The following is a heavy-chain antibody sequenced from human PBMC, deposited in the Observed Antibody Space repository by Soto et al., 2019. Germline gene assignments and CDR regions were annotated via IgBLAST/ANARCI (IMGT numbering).Heavy chain of an antibody. CDR1: GFTFDDYA. CDR3: AKDRGTYGAHAGLNY. Sequence: EVQLVESGGGLVQPGRSLRLSCAASGFTFDDYAMHWVRQAPGKGLEWVSGISWNSGSIGYADSVKGRFTISRDNAKNSLYLQMNSLRAEDTALYYCAKDRGTYGAHAGLNYWGQGTLVTVSS. J-gene: IGHJ4*02. D-gene: IGHD3-16*01. CDR2: ISWNSGSI. V-gene: IGHV3-9*01.